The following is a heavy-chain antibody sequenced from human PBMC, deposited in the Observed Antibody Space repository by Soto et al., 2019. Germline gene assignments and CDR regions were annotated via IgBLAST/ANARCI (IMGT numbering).Heavy chain of an antibody. V-gene: IGHV4-31*03. Sequence: SETLSLTCTVSDDSITGGGYFWSWIRQLPGNDLEWIGSAYYRGNTYYNPSLTSRGTISLDPSQFRVSLRLTYVTAADTAVYFCARGGSGTSHVWGQGTLVTVSA. CDR3: ARGGSGTSHV. D-gene: IGHD3-10*01. CDR2: AYYRGNT. J-gene: IGHJ4*02. CDR1: DDSITGGGYF.